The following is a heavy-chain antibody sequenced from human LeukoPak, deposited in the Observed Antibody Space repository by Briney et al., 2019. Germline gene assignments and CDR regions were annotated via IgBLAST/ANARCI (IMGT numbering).Heavy chain of an antibody. Sequence: GGSLRLSCAASGFTFSNYEMHWVRQAPGKGLEWVSAISGSGGSTYYADSVKGRFTISRDNSKNTLYLQMNSLRAEDTAVYYCAKDVGEGSYYPEYYFDYWGQGTLVTVSS. CDR3: AKDVGEGSYYPEYYFDY. CDR1: GFTFSNYE. D-gene: IGHD1-26*01. V-gene: IGHV3-23*01. J-gene: IGHJ4*02. CDR2: ISGSGGST.